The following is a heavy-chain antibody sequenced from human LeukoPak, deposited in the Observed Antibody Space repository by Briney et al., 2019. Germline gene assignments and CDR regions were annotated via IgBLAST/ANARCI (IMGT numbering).Heavy chain of an antibody. Sequence: PGGSLRLSCAASGFTFSSYGMHWVRQAPGKGLEWVAFIRYDGSNKYYADSVKGRFTISRDNSKNTLYLQMNSLRAEDTAVYYCAKALRYYGSGSYYPLTLNYYYYGMDVWGQGNTVTVSS. D-gene: IGHD3-10*01. CDR3: AKALRYYGSGSYYPLTLNYYYYGMDV. J-gene: IGHJ6*02. CDR2: IRYDGSNK. V-gene: IGHV3-30*02. CDR1: GFTFSSYG.